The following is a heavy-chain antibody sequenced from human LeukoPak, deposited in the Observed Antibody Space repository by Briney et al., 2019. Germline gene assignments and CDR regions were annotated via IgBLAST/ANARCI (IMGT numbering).Heavy chain of an antibody. V-gene: IGHV4-4*07. CDR1: GVSISSYY. J-gene: IGHJ4*02. D-gene: IGHD1-26*01. CDR3: TREAPGTGELDY. Sequence: SETLSLTCTVSGVSISSYYWSWIRQPAGKGLEWIGLIYTSVSTSYNPSLKSRVTVSVDTSKNQFSLKLSSVTAADTAVYYCTREAPGTGELDYWGQGTLVTVSS. CDR2: IYTSVST.